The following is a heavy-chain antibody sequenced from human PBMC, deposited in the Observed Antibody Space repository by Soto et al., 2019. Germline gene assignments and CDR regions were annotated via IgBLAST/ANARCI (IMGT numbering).Heavy chain of an antibody. CDR2: IYSGGST. CDR3: ARDPWAADY. Sequence: WVRQAPGKGLEWVSVIYSGGSTFYADSVRGRFTISRGNSKNTVNLQMNSLRAEDTAVYYCARDPWAADYWGQGTLVTVSS. V-gene: IGHV3-66*01. D-gene: IGHD3-16*01. J-gene: IGHJ4*02.